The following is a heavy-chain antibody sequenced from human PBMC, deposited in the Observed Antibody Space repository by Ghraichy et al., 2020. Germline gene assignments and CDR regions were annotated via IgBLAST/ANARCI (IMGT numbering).Heavy chain of an antibody. CDR1: GFTFDDYA. CDR2: ISWNSGSI. CDR3: AIEYSSGWYR. Sequence: GGSLRLSCAASGFTFDDYAMHWVRQAPGKGLEWVSGISWNSGSIGYADSVKGRFTISRDNAKNSLYLQMNSLRAEDTALYYCAIEYSSGWYRWGQGTLVTVSS. D-gene: IGHD6-19*01. J-gene: IGHJ4*02. V-gene: IGHV3-9*01.